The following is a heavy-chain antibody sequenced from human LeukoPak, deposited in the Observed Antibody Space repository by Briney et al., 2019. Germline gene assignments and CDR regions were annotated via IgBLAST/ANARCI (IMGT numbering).Heavy chain of an antibody. J-gene: IGHJ5*02. CDR1: GGSMSSGGYS. CDR3: AKMSSSSNWFDP. CDR2: IYHSGNT. D-gene: IGHD6-6*01. V-gene: IGHV4-30-2*01. Sequence: SETLSLTCAVSGGSMSSGGYSWSWIRQPPGKGLEFIGYIYHSGNTYYIPSLKSRVTISVDRSKNQLSLKLTSVTAADTAVYFCAKMSSSSNWFDPWGQGTLVTVSS.